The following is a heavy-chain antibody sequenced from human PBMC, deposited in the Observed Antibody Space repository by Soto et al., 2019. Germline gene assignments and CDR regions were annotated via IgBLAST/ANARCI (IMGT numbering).Heavy chain of an antibody. CDR1: GFTFSSYS. CDR3: ASPPGGYSGSNPAY. Sequence: GGSLRLSCAASGFTFSSYSMNWVRQAPGKGLEWVSSISSSSSYIYYADSVKGRFTISRDNAKNSLYLQMNSLRAEDTAVYYCASPPGGYSGSNPAYWGQGTLVTVSS. CDR2: ISSSSSYI. V-gene: IGHV3-21*01. J-gene: IGHJ4*02. D-gene: IGHD5-12*01.